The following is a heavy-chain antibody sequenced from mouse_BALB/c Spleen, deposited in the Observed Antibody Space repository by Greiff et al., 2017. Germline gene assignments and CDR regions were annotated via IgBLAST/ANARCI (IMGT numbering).Heavy chain of an antibody. CDR1: GFTFSSYT. Sequence: EVQLKESGGGLVKPGGSLKLSCAASGFTFSSYTMSWVRQTPEKRLEWVATISSGGSYTYYPDSVKGRFTISRDNAKNTLYLQMSSLKSEDTAMYYCTRVIYDGYSYAMDYWGQGTSVTVSS. CDR3: TRVIYDGYSYAMDY. V-gene: IGHV5-6-4*01. CDR2: ISSGGSYT. D-gene: IGHD2-3*01. J-gene: IGHJ4*01.